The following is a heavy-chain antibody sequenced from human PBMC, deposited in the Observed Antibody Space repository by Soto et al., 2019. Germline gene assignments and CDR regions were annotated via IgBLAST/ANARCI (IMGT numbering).Heavy chain of an antibody. CDR2: IYWDDDK. CDR1: GFSLSTSGVG. CDR3: AHNSVEGTALDY. V-gene: IGHV2-5*02. J-gene: IGHJ4*02. Sequence: QITLKESGPTLVKPTQTLTLTCTFSGFSLSTSGVGVGWIRQPPGKALEWLALIYWDDDKRYSPSLKSRLTSTKDTSKNQVVLTMTNMDPVDTATYYCAHNSVEGTALDYWGQGTLVTVSS. D-gene: IGHD2-21*02.